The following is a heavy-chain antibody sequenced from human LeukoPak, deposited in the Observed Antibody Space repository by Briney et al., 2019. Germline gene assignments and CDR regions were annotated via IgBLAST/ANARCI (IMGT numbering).Heavy chain of an antibody. CDR1: GYTFTSYG. Sequence: GASVKVSCKASGYTFTSYGISWVRQAPGQGLEWMGWISAYNGNTNYAQKLQGRVTMTTDTSTSTACMELRSLRSDDTAVYYCARDGGMVRGVIITSFDYWGQGTLVTVSS. J-gene: IGHJ4*02. CDR3: ARDGGMVRGVIITSFDY. CDR2: ISAYNGNT. D-gene: IGHD3-10*01. V-gene: IGHV1-18*04.